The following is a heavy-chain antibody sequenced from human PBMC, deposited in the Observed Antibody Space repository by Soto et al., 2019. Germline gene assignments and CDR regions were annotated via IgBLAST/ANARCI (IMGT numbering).Heavy chain of an antibody. CDR3: ARHTVDYGVVFDI. Sequence: SETLSLTCTVSGGSISSSRYYWGWIRQPPGKGLEWIGSIYYSGSTYYNPSLKSRVTISVDTSKNQFSLKLSSVTAADTAVYYCARHTVDYGVVFDIWGQGTMVTVSS. CDR2: IYYSGST. D-gene: IGHD4-17*01. CDR1: GGSISSSRYY. V-gene: IGHV4-39*01. J-gene: IGHJ3*02.